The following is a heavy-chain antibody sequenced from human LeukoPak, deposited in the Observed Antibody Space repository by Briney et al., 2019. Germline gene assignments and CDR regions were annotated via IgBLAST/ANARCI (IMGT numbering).Heavy chain of an antibody. D-gene: IGHD3-16*01. V-gene: IGHV4-4*07. Sequence: SETLSLTCTVSGGSISSYYWSWIRQPAGKGLEWIGRIYTSGSTNYNPSLKSRVTISVDTSKNQFSLKLSSVTAADTAVYYCARAEMTYDYVWGSYPGGYFDYWGQGTLVTVSS. J-gene: IGHJ4*02. CDR3: ARAEMTYDYVWGSYPGGYFDY. CDR2: IYTSGST. CDR1: GGSISSYY.